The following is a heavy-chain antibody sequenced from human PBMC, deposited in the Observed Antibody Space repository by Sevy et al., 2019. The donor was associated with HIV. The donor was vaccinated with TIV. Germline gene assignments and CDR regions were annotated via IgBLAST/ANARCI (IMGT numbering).Heavy chain of an antibody. J-gene: IGHJ4*02. CDR1: GYSFNNYW. D-gene: IGHD6-13*01. V-gene: IGHV5-51*01. CDR2: VYPADSDT. CDR3: ASAGITAGFDY. Sequence: GESLKISCKGSGYSFNNYWIGWVRQLPGKGLEWMGVVYPADSDTRYSRSFQGQVTISVDKSISTAYLQWSSLKASDTAIYYCASAGITAGFDYWGQGTLVTVSS.